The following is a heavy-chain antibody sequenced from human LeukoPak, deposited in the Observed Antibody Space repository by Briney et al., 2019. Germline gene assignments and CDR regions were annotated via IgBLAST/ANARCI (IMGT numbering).Heavy chain of an antibody. CDR2: ISSSSSYI. J-gene: IGHJ4*02. CDR3: ARVLNDYGDGY. D-gene: IGHD4-17*01. Sequence: GGSLRLSCAASGFTFSSYSMNWVRQAPGKGLEWVSSISSSSSYIYYADSVKGRFTISRDNAKNSLYLQMNSLRAEDAAVYYCARVLNDYGDGYWGQGTLVTVSS. CDR1: GFTFSSYS. V-gene: IGHV3-21*01.